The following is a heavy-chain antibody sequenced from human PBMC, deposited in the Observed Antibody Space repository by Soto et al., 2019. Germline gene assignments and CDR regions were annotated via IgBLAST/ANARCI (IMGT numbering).Heavy chain of an antibody. V-gene: IGHV3-23*01. CDR1: GFTFSSYA. J-gene: IGHJ3*02. CDR2: ISNSVYAT. Sequence: GGSLRLSCAASGFTFSSYAMSWVRQAPGKGLQWVSFISNSVYATYYIDSVKGRFTISRDNSKNTLYLQMTSLRAEDTALYYCAKDRRRDNYYDASDIWGQGTMVTVSS. D-gene: IGHD1-1*01. CDR3: AKDRRRDNYYDASDI.